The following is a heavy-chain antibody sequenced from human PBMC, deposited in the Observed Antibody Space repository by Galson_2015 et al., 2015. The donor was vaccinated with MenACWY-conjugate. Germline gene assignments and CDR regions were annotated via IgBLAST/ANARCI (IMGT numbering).Heavy chain of an antibody. V-gene: IGHV5-51*01. CDR2: IYPGDSNT. D-gene: IGHD3-10*01. Sequence: QSGAEVTKPGESLQISCQVSGYTFTTYWIGWVRQMPGKGLEWMGIIYPGDSNTRYSPSFEGQVTISVDKSIRTVYLQWSTLKASDTAMYFCARREGYYGSGRTFSWFDSWGQGTLVTVSS. CDR3: ARREGYYGSGRTFSWFDS. J-gene: IGHJ5*01. CDR1: GYTFTTYW.